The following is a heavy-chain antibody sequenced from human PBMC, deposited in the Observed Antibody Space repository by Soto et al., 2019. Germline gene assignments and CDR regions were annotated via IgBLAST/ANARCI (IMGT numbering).Heavy chain of an antibody. V-gene: IGHV3-7*01. D-gene: IGHD3-22*01. CDR1: GFTFSSYW. J-gene: IGHJ4*02. CDR2: IKQDGSEK. Sequence: GGSLRLSCAASGFTFSSYWMSWVRQAPGKGLEWVANIKQDGSEKYYVDSVKGRFTISRDNAKNSLYLQMNSLRADDTVVYYCASFDYYDSSGYYYWGQGTLVTVSS. CDR3: ASFDYYDSSGYYY.